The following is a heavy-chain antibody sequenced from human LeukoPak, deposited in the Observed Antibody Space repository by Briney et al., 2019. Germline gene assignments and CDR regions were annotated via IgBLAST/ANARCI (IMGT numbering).Heavy chain of an antibody. D-gene: IGHD3-3*01. CDR1: GGSISSYY. Sequence: SETLSLXCTVSGGSISSYYWSWIRQPAGKGLEWIGRIYTSGSTNYNPSLKSRVTMSVDTSKNQFSLKLSSVTAADTAVYYCARESTYYDFWSGTYYYYMDVWGKGTTVTVSS. CDR2: IYTSGST. CDR3: ARESTYYDFWSGTYYYYMDV. J-gene: IGHJ6*03. V-gene: IGHV4-4*07.